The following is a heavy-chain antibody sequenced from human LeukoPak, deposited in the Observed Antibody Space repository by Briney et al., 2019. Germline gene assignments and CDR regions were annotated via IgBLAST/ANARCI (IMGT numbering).Heavy chain of an antibody. CDR2: ISNSGGSR. CDR1: GFTFSSYA. CDR3: ARESASSAWLFDY. V-gene: IGHV3-64*01. Sequence: GGSLRLSCAASGFTFSSYAMHWVRQAPGKGLEYVSAISNSGGSRYYANSVKGRFIISRDNSKNTLYLQMGSLRAEDMAVYYCARESASSAWLFDYWGQGTLVTVSS. D-gene: IGHD6-19*01. J-gene: IGHJ4*02.